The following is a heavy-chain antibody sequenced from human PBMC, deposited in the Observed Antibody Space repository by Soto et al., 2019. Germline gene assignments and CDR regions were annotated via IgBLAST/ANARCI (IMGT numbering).Heavy chain of an antibody. D-gene: IGHD6-6*01. CDR1: GFTFSDYG. J-gene: IGHJ5*02. CDR3: ARKGPRAARPNH. V-gene: IGHV3-11*01. Sequence: GGSLRLSGAASGFTFSDYGMIWILQAPGKGLEWVSCISSSGTKKYYEESVKGRFTISRHNAKNSLYVEMNSLRVEDKEVYYCARKGPRAARPNHWGQGTLVTVSS. CDR2: ISSSGTKK.